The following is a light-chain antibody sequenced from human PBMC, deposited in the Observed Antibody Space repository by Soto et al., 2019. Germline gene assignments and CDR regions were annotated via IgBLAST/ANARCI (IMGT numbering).Light chain of an antibody. CDR3: QHANRYPPYT. J-gene: IGKJ2*01. CDR2: AAS. Sequence: IQLTQSPSSLSASVGDGVTITCRASQGISNYLAWYQQKPGEAPKLLIYAASTLQSGVPSRFSGSGSGTDFTLTITSLHPEDFATYYCQHANRYPPYTFGQGTKLDIK. CDR1: QGISNY. V-gene: IGKV1-9*01.